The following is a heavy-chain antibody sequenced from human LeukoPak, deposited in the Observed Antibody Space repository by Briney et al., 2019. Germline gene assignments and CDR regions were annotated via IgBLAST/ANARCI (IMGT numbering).Heavy chain of an antibody. V-gene: IGHV4-59*08. D-gene: IGHD6-19*01. J-gene: IGHJ4*02. Sequence: PSETLSLTCSVSGGSISSYYWSWIRQPPGRGLEWIGHIYDSGTTNYNPSLKSRVTISGDTSKNLFSLKINSVTAADTAVYYCARYGSGWDYWGQGTLVTVSS. CDR3: ARYGSGWDY. CDR2: IYDSGTT. CDR1: GGSISSYY.